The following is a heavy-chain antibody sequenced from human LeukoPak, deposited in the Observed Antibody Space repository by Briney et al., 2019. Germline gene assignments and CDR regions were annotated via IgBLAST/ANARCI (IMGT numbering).Heavy chain of an antibody. D-gene: IGHD3-9*01. CDR1: GGSISSSPYH. J-gene: IGHJ5*02. CDR2: ISYSGTT. CDR3: TRMPTGYPNWFDP. V-gene: IGHV4-39*02. Sequence: SETLSLTCTVSGGSISSSPYHWNWIRQPPGKGLEWIGSISYSGTTSYNPSLNSRVTISVDTSKNHFSLRLTSVTAADTAIYYCTRMPTGYPNWFDPWGQGAPVTVSS.